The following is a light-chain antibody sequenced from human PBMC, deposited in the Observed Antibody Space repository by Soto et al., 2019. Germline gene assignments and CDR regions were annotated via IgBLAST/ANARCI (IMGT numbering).Light chain of an antibody. CDR3: SSYAGRNYAV. CDR1: GSDVGGYDY. Sequence: QSVLTQPPSASGYPGQSVSISCTGTGSDVGGYDYVSWYQQRPDKAPKLIIYEVDKRPSGVPDRFSGSKSGNSAYLTVSGLQTEDEADYYCSSYAGRNYAVFGRGTQLTVL. CDR2: EVD. J-gene: IGLJ7*01. V-gene: IGLV2-8*01.